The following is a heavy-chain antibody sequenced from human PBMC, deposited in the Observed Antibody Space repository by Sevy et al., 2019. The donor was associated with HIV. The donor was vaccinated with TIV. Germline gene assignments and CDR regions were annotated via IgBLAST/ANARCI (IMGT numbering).Heavy chain of an antibody. CDR1: GFTFSSYG. Sequence: GGSLRLSCAASGFTFSSYGMHWVRQAPGKGLEWVAVISYDGSNKYYGDSVKGRFTISRDNSKNTLYLQMNSLRAEDTAVYYCAKWSMGGARWLQLGAFDIWGQGTMVTVPS. CDR3: AKWSMGGARWLQLGAFDI. CDR2: ISYDGSNK. J-gene: IGHJ3*02. D-gene: IGHD5-12*01. V-gene: IGHV3-30*18.